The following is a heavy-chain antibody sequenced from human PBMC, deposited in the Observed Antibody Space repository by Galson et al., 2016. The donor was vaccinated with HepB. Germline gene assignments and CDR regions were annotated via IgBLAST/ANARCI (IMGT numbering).Heavy chain of an antibody. D-gene: IGHD3-3*01. J-gene: IGHJ5*02. CDR3: ARLIYDFWSGWFDP. CDR1: GGSISNYY. V-gene: IGHV4-59*08. CDR2: IYDSENT. Sequence: ETLSLTCTVSGGSISNYYWSWIRQPPGKGLEWIGNIYDSENTNYNPSLKSRVTISVDTSKNQFSLRLSSVTAADTAVYYCARLIYDFWSGWFDPWGQGTLVTVSS.